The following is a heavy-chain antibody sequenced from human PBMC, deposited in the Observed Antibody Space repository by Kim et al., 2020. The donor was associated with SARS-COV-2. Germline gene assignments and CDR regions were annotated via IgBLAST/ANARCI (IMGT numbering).Heavy chain of an antibody. Sequence: GGSLRLSCAASGFTFSSYTMNWVRQAPGKGLEWVSSISSSSTYIYYEDSVKGRFTISRDNAKNSLYLQMNSLRAEDTAVYYCARAYSSSLAFDYWGQGT. CDR2: ISSSSTYI. CDR1: GFTFSSYT. D-gene: IGHD6-13*01. V-gene: IGHV3-21*01. CDR3: ARAYSSSLAFDY. J-gene: IGHJ4*02.